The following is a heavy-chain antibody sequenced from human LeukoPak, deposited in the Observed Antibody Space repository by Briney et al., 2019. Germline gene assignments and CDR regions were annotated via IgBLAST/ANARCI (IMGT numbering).Heavy chain of an antibody. V-gene: IGHV4-59*01. Sequence: SETLSLTCTVSGGSISSYYWSWIRQPPGKGLEWIGYIHYSGSTNYNPSLKSQVTISVDTSKNQFSLKLSSVTAADTAVYYCARVFAMTTVTNLFTYFDYWGQGTLVTVSS. D-gene: IGHD4-17*01. CDR3: ARVFAMTTVTNLFTYFDY. J-gene: IGHJ4*02. CDR1: GGSISSYY. CDR2: IHYSGST.